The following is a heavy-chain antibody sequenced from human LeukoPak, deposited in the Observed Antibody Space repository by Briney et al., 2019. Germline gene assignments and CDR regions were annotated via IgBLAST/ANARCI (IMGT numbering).Heavy chain of an antibody. CDR1: GFTFSSYA. Sequence: GGSLRLSCAASGFTFSSYAMHWVRQAPGKRLEWVAVISYDGSNKYYADSVKGRFTISRDNSKNTLYLQMNSLRAEDTAVYYCARTGSSKASCFDYWGQGTLVTVSS. CDR2: ISYDGSNK. D-gene: IGHD1-1*01. J-gene: IGHJ4*02. CDR3: ARTGSSKASCFDY. V-gene: IGHV3-30-3*01.